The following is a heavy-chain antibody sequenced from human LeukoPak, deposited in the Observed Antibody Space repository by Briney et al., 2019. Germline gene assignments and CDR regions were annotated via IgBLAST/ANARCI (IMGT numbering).Heavy chain of an antibody. V-gene: IGHV1-2*02. CDR2: INPNSGGT. D-gene: IGHD6-6*01. Sequence: GASVKVSCKASGYTFTGYYMHWVRQAPGQGLEWMGWINPNSGGTNYAQKFQGRVTMTRDTSISTAYMELSRLRSDDTAVYYCARVVEYSSSSGYYYYYMDAWGKGTTVTVSS. CDR3: ARVVEYSSSSGYYYYYMDA. CDR1: GYTFTGYY. J-gene: IGHJ6*03.